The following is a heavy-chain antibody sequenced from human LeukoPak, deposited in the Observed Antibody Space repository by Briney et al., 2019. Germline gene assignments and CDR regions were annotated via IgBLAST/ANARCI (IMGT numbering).Heavy chain of an antibody. CDR3: ARGGETAAGISSSFDY. CDR2: LLPMFGIP. D-gene: IGHD6-13*01. CDR1: GGIFNRYT. Sequence: GASVKVSCKASGGIFNRYTITWVRQAPGVGLEWMGGLLPMFGIPNYAQKFQGRVTITADESTSTAYVELSSLTSEDTAFYYCARGGETAAGISSSFDYWGQGTLVTVSA. V-gene: IGHV1-69*13. J-gene: IGHJ4*02.